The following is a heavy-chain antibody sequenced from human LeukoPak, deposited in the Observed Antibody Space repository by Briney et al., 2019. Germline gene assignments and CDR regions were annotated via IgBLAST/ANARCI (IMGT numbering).Heavy chain of an antibody. CDR1: GYTFTSYY. V-gene: IGHV1-46*01. Sequence: ASVKVSCKASGYTFTSYYIHWVRQAPGQGLEWMGIINPSGGSTSYAQKFQGRVTMTRDMSTSTVYMELSSLRSEDTAVYYCARAGWEDYYDSSGYWYCYYMDVWGKGTTVTVSS. J-gene: IGHJ6*03. CDR3: ARAGWEDYYDSSGYWYCYYMDV. D-gene: IGHD3-22*01. CDR2: INPSGGST.